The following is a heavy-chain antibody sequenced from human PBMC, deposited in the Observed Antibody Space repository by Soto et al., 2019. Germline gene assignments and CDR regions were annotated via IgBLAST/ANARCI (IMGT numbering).Heavy chain of an antibody. CDR3: AADEKQQLVLYY. CDR2: IVVGSGNT. Sequence: PSVKVSCTASGFTFTSSAVQWVRQARGQRLEWIGWIVVGSGNTNYAQKFQERVTITRDMSTSTAYMELSSLRSEDTAVYYCAADEKQQLVLYYWGQGTLVTVSS. CDR1: GFTFTSSA. J-gene: IGHJ4*02. V-gene: IGHV1-58*01. D-gene: IGHD6-13*01.